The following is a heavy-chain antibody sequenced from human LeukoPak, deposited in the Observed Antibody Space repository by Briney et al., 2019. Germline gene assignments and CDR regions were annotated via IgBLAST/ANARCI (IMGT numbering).Heavy chain of an antibody. J-gene: IGHJ6*03. CDR3: AKDSSGGMDV. CDR1: GGSISSSSYY. Sequence: SETLSLTCTVSGGSISSSSYYWGWIRQPPGKGLEWIGSIYYTGSTYYNPSLKSRVTISVDTSKNQFSLKLSSVTAADTAVYYCAKDSSGGMDVWGKGTTVTVSS. CDR2: IYYTGST. D-gene: IGHD6-25*01. V-gene: IGHV4-39*02.